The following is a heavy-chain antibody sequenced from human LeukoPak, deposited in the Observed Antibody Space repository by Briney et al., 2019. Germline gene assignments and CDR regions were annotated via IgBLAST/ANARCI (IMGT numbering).Heavy chain of an antibody. CDR2: ITGSSYNR. CDR3: ARGEARFDP. D-gene: IGHD1-26*01. J-gene: IGHJ5*02. CDR1: GFTFSYYS. V-gene: IGHV3-21*06. Sequence: GGSLRLSCAASGFTFSYYSMNWVRQAPGKGLEWVSSITGSSYNRYYAGSLKGRFTISRDNANNSLYLQMNSLKTEDTAVYYCARGEARFDPWGQGTLVTVSA.